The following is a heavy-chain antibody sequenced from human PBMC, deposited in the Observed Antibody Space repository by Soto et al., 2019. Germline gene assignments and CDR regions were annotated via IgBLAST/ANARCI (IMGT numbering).Heavy chain of an antibody. CDR2: IIPAYGTT. D-gene: IGHD1-1*01. V-gene: IGHV1-69*06. CDR3: ARVAGHKNARFDT. Sequence: QVQLVQSGAEVKKPGSSVKVSCKASGGTFSNFAVNWVRQAPGQGLECMGGIIPAYGTTTYAQKFQGRVTFTADRSTSTAYMELSSLRYDDTAVYYCARVAGHKNARFDTWGQGALVTVSS. J-gene: IGHJ4*02. CDR1: GGTFSNFA.